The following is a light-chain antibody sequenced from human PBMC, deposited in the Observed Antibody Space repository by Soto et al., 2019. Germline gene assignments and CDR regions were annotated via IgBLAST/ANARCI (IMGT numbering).Light chain of an antibody. CDR2: DVT. Sequence: QSALTQPRSVSGSPGQSVTISCTGTSSDVGAYNYVSWYQQHPGKAPKLLISDVTKRPSGVTDRFSGFKSGNTASLTISGLQSEDEDDYSFCSYAGDDTVIFGGGTKLTVL. V-gene: IGLV2-11*01. CDR3: CSYAGDDTVI. CDR1: SSDVGAYNY. J-gene: IGLJ2*01.